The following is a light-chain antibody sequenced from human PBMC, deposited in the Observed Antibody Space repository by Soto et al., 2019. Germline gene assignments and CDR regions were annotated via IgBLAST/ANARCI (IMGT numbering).Light chain of an antibody. CDR2: DAS. J-gene: IGKJ4*01. CDR3: QQYDDLLS. CDR1: QDIAKY. V-gene: IGKV1-33*01. Sequence: DLQMTQSPSSLSACVGDRVTITCQASQDIAKYLNWYQQKPGNAPKLLIYDASELHAGVPSRFSGSGSGTDFTFTISSVKPEDFATYYCQQYDDLLSFGGGNKVEIQ.